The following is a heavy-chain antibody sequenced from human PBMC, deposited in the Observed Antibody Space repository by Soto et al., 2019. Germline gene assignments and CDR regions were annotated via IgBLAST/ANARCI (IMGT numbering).Heavy chain of an antibody. Sequence: PGGSLRLSCAASGFTFSSYAMHWVRQAPGKGLVWVAVISYDGSNKYYADSVKGRFTISRDNSKNKLYLQMNSPRAEDTAVYYCDVRDIVVVVAGTYDWFDPWGQGTLVTVSS. CDR3: DVRDIVVVVAGTYDWFDP. J-gene: IGHJ5*02. CDR1: GFTFSSYA. V-gene: IGHV3-30-3*01. CDR2: ISYDGSNK. D-gene: IGHD2-15*01.